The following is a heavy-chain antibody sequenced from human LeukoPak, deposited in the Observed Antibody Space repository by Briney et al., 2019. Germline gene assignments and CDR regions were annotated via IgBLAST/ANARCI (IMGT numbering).Heavy chain of an antibody. V-gene: IGHV3-30*03. CDR2: ISYDGSTK. CDR1: GFTFSTYG. CDR3: ARERWISMGV. J-gene: IGHJ6*04. Sequence: PGGSLRLSCTASGFTFSTYGMHWVRQAPGKGLEWVTLISYDGSTKYYSDSVKGRFTLSRDNSKNTLYLQMNSLRAEDTAVYYCARERWISMGVWGKGTTVTVSA. D-gene: IGHD4-23*01.